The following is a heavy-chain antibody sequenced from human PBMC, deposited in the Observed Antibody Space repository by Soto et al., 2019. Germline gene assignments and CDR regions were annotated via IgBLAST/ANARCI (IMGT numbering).Heavy chain of an antibody. J-gene: IGHJ6*02. CDR3: ARHSEWELLGVYYYYGMDV. CDR1: GGSISSYY. CDR2: IYYSGST. Sequence: PSETLSLTCTVSGGSISSYYWSWIRQPPGKGLEWIGYIYYSGSTNYNPSLKSRVTISVDTSKNQFSLKLSSVTAADTAVYYCARHSEWELLGVYYYYGMDVWGQGTTVTVSS. V-gene: IGHV4-59*08. D-gene: IGHD1-26*01.